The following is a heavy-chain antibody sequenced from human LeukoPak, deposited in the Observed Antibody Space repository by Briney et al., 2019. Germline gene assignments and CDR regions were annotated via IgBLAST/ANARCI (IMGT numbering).Heavy chain of an antibody. Sequence: GGSLRLSCAASGFTVSSNYMSWVRQAPGKGLEWVANIKQDGSEKYYVDSVKGRFTISRDNAKNSLYLQMNSLRAEDTAVYYCARDHHRRLYDSQARDTFDVWGQGTVVTVSS. D-gene: IGHD3-22*01. CDR1: GFTVSSNY. CDR2: IKQDGSEK. V-gene: IGHV3-7*01. CDR3: ARDHHRRLYDSQARDTFDV. J-gene: IGHJ3*01.